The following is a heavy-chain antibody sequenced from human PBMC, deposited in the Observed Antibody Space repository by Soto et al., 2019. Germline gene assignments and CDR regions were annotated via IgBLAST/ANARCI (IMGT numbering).Heavy chain of an antibody. CDR2: INHSGST. Sequence: SETLSLTCAVSGGSISSSNWWSWVRQPPGKGLEWIGEINHSGSTNYNPSLKSRVTISVDTSKNQLSLKLSSVTAADTAVYYCARGGSWAHYYYYYGMDVWGQGTTVTVSS. CDR3: ARGGSWAHYYYYYGMDV. V-gene: IGHV4-4*02. J-gene: IGHJ6*02. CDR1: GGSISSSNW. D-gene: IGHD3-10*01.